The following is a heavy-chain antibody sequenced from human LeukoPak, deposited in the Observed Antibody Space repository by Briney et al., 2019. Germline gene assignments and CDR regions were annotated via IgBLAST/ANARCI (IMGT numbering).Heavy chain of an antibody. V-gene: IGHV3-23*01. J-gene: IGHJ4*02. CDR3: AREESSSSGYYFDY. Sequence: GGSLRLSCAASGFTFSSYSMSWVRQAPGKGLEWVSSISGSGGGTYYVDSVKGRFTISRDNSKNSLYLQMNSLRAEDTAVYYCAREESSSSGYYFDYWGQGALVTVSS. CDR2: ISGSGGGT. CDR1: GFTFSSYS. D-gene: IGHD6-6*01.